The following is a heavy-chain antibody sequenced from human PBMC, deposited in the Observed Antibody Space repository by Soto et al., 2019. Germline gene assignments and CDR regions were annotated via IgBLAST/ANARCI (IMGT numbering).Heavy chain of an antibody. CDR2: ISFDGVIR. Sequence: ESGGGVVQPGGSLRLSCTTSGFTFSAYSMHWFRQAPGKGLEWVAVISFDGVIRNYADSVKGRFTISRDNSRNTLDLQMSSLRLEDTALYYCTREPVTTKWFFDNWGQGIVVVVSS. V-gene: IGHV3-30*14. J-gene: IGHJ4*02. D-gene: IGHD2-8*01. CDR1: GFTFSAYS. CDR3: TREPVTTKWFFDN.